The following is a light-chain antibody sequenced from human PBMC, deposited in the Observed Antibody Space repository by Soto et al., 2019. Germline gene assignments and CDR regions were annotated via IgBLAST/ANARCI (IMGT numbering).Light chain of an antibody. Sequence: TVLKQSPGILSLSPGERATLSCRASQSVSNDFLAWYPRKPGQAPRLLSYGASTRATDAPDRFSGSGSGADFTLTICSLEPEDFAVYYCQQRSNWPPLTFGGGTKVDI. CDR2: GAS. CDR3: QQRSNWPPLT. CDR1: QSVSNDF. V-gene: IGKV3D-20*02. J-gene: IGKJ4*01.